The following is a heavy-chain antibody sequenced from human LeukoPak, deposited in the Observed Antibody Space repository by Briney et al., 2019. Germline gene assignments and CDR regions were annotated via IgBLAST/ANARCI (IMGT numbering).Heavy chain of an antibody. CDR3: ARTEVYSYDSSSYNDAFDI. CDR2: IYYSGST. Sequence: SETLSLTCAVYGGSFSGYYWSWIRQHPGKGLEWIGYIYYSGSTYYNPSLKSRVTISVDTSKNQFSLKLSSVTAADTAVYYCARTEVYSYDSSSYNDAFDIWGQGTLVTVSS. D-gene: IGHD3-22*01. CDR1: GGSFSGYY. J-gene: IGHJ3*02. V-gene: IGHV4-31*11.